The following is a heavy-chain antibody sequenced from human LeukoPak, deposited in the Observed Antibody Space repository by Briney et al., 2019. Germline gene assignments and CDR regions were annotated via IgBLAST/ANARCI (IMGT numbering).Heavy chain of an antibody. J-gene: IGHJ6*03. CDR2: ISSSSSTI. CDR1: GFTFSSYS. Sequence: GGSLRLSCAASGFTFSSYSMNWARQAPGKGLEWVSYISSSSSTIYYADSVKGRFTISRDNAKNSLYLQMNSLRAEDTAVYYCARSDTKHVLRYFDWSIYYMDVWGKGTTVTVSS. CDR3: ARSDTKHVLRYFDWSIYYMDV. D-gene: IGHD3-9*01. V-gene: IGHV3-48*01.